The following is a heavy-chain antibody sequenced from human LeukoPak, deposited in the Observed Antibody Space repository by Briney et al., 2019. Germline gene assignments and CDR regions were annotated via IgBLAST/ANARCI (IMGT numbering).Heavy chain of an antibody. CDR1: GYTLTELS. CDR2: FDPEDGET. D-gene: IGHD4-17*01. Sequence: ASVKVSCKVSGYTLTELSMHWVRQAPGKGLEWMGGFDPEDGETIYAQKFQGRVTITTDESTSTAYMELSSLRSEDTAVYYCALDYGDRLIDYWGQGTLVTVSS. V-gene: IGHV1-24*01. CDR3: ALDYGDRLIDY. J-gene: IGHJ4*02.